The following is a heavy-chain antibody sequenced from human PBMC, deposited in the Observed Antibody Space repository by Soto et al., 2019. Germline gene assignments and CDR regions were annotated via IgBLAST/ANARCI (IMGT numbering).Heavy chain of an antibody. CDR2: IYYSVST. Sequence: PSETLSLTCTVSGGYISSGGYSWSWIRQHPGKGLELIGYIYYSVSTYYNPSLKSRVTISVDTSKNQLSLKMSSVTAADTAVYYCASLTVVSPYYSDYGGQGTLVTVSS. D-gene: IGHD2-15*01. V-gene: IGHV4-31*03. J-gene: IGHJ4*02. CDR1: GGYISSGGYS. CDR3: ASLTVVSPYYSDY.